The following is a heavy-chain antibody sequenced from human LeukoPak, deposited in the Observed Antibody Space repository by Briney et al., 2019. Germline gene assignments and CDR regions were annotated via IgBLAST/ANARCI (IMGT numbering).Heavy chain of an antibody. CDR3: AREVVSIPSYFDS. J-gene: IGHJ4*02. D-gene: IGHD2-21*01. Sequence: GGSLRLSCAASGFSVSSSYMYWVRQAPGKGLEWVSFFYRGDSTYYAESVRGRFTISRDNSKNTLYLLMNSLIPEDTAVYYCAREVVSIPSYFDSWGQGALVTVSS. CDR1: GFSVSSSY. V-gene: IGHV3-53*01. CDR2: FYRGDST.